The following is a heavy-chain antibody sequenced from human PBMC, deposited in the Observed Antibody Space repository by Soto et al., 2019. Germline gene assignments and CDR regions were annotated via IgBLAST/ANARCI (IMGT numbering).Heavy chain of an antibody. Sequence: GGSLRLSCAASGFTFSSYAMHWVRQAPGKGLEWVAVISYDGSNKYYADSVKGRFTISRDNSKNTLYLQMNSLRAEDTAVYYLASGHHLVPAAPRLDTWGQGTLGTVAS. CDR2: ISYDGSNK. CDR1: GFTFSSYA. CDR3: ASGHHLVPAAPRLDT. V-gene: IGHV3-30-3*01. J-gene: IGHJ5*02. D-gene: IGHD2-2*01.